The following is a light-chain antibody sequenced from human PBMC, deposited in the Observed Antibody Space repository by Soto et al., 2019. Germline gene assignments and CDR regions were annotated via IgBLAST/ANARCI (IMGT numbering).Light chain of an antibody. J-gene: IGLJ1*01. CDR3: CSYAGSYTFV. Sequence: QSALTQPRSVSESPGQSVTISCTGTSSDVGGYSYVSWYQQHPGKAPKVMIYDVSKRPSGVPDRFSGSKSGNTASLTISGLQAEDEADYHCCSYAGSYTFVFGSGTKVTVL. CDR1: SSDVGGYSY. CDR2: DVS. V-gene: IGLV2-11*01.